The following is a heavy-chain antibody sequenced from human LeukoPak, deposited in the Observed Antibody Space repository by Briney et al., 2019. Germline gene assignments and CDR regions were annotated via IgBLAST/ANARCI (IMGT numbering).Heavy chain of an antibody. D-gene: IGHD2-8*01. CDR1: GFTFSSYA. V-gene: IGHV3-23*01. Sequence: GGSLRLSCAASGFTFSSYAMSWVRQAPGKGLEWVSAISGSGGSTYYADSVKGRFTISRDNSKNTLYLQMNSLRAEDTAVYYCARYILYHGAFEIWGRGTMVTVSS. CDR3: ARYILYHGAFEI. J-gene: IGHJ3*02. CDR2: ISGSGGST.